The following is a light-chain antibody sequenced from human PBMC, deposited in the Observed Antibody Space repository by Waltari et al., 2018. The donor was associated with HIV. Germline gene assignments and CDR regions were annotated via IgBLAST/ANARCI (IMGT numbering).Light chain of an antibody. J-gene: IGLJ1*01. CDR1: SSDVGSYNL. V-gene: IGLV2-23*01. CDR3: CSYAGSSPYV. Sequence: QSALTQPASVSGSPGQSITISCTGPSSDVGSYNLVSWYQQHPGKAPKLMIYEGSKRPSGVSNRFSGAKSGNTASLTISGLQAEDEADYYCCSYAGSSPYVFGTGTKVTVL. CDR2: EGS.